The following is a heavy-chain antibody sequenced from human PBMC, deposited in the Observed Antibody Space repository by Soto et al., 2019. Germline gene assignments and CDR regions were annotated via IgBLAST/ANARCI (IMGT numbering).Heavy chain of an antibody. J-gene: IGHJ4*02. V-gene: IGHV4-30-4*08. CDR3: AREGNYYDSSGYYFIDY. D-gene: IGHD3-22*01. Sequence: SEPRSLTCTVSSGSVSSGSYYWTWIRQAPGKGLEWIGYIYYSGSTYYNPSLKSRVTISVDPSKNQFSLKLSSVTAADTAVYYCAREGNYYDSSGYYFIDYWGQGTLVTVSS. CDR1: SGSVSSGSYY. CDR2: IYYSGST.